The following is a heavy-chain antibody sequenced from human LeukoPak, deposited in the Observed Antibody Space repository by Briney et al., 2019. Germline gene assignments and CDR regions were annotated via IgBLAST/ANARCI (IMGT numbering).Heavy chain of an antibody. Sequence: GGSLRLSCAASGFIFSHHGMHWVRQAPGKGLEWVAVIWSDATNRFYAESVKGRFTISRDNSQNTVFLQMNSLRVKDTATYYCARDAQRGFDYSNSLKNWGHGTLVTVSS. CDR1: GFIFSHHG. V-gene: IGHV3-33*01. J-gene: IGHJ4*01. D-gene: IGHD4-11*01. CDR3: ARDAQRGFDYSNSLKN. CDR2: IWSDATNR.